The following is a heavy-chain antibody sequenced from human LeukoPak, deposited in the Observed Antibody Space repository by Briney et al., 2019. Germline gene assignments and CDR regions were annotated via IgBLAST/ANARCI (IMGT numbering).Heavy chain of an antibody. CDR3: ARGVDAAVVTGEYNWFDP. CDR2: IYTDGSST. D-gene: IGHD5-18*01. CDR1: GFTFSSYW. Sequence: QAGGSPRLSCAASGFTFSSYWMHWVRQAPEKGLVWVSYIYTDGSSTDYADSVKGRFTISRDNAKNTLYLQMNSLRVDDTAVYYCARGVDAAVVTGEYNWFDPWGQGTLVTVSS. V-gene: IGHV3-74*01. J-gene: IGHJ5*02.